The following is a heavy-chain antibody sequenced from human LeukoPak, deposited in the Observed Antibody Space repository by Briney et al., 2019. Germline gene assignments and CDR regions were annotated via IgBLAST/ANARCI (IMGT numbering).Heavy chain of an antibody. CDR3: ARTYYGSGSYFDY. CDR2: ISYDGSNK. V-gene: IGHV3-30-3*01. D-gene: IGHD3-10*01. J-gene: IGHJ4*02. CDR1: GFTFSSYA. Sequence: GRSLRLSCAASGFTFSSYAMHWVRQAPGKGLEWVAVISYDGSNKYYADSVKGRFTISRDNSKNTLYLQMNSLRAEDTAVYYCARTYYGSGSYFDYWGQGTLVTVSS.